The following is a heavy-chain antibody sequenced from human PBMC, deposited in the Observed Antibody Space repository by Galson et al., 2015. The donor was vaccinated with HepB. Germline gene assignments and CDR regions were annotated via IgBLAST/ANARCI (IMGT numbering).Heavy chain of an antibody. D-gene: IGHD6-19*01. CDR1: GFTFSSRA. Sequence: SLRLSCAASGFTFSSRAIHWVRQAPGKGLEWVALIRYDGGDKYYGDSVKGRFTISRDNSKNTLYLQMNSLRAEDTAVYYCAKTGSGWYTDYWGQGTLVTVSS. CDR2: IRYDGGDK. V-gene: IGHV3-30*02. CDR3: AKTGSGWYTDY. J-gene: IGHJ4*02.